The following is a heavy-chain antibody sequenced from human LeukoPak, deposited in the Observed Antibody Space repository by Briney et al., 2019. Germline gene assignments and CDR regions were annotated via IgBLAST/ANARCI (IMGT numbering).Heavy chain of an antibody. CDR2: TSYDGSDK. CDR3: ARATYSGGYYFDQ. Sequence: GGSLRLSCAASGFTFSSYAMNWVRQAPGKGLEWVAVTSYDGSDKYYADSVKGRFTTSRDNSKNTLYLQMSSLRTEDTAVYHCARATYSGGYYFDQWGQGILVTVSS. J-gene: IGHJ4*02. D-gene: IGHD1-26*01. V-gene: IGHV3-30-3*01. CDR1: GFTFSSYA.